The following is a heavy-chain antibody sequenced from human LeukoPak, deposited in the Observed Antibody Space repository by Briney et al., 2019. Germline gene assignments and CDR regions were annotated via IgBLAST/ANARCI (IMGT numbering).Heavy chain of an antibody. CDR2: ISSSSSYI. Sequence: SGGSLRLSCAASGFTFSSYSMNWVRQAPGKGLECVSSISSSSSYIYYADSVKGRFTISRDNAKNSLYLQMNSLRAEDTAVYYCARTNGYSSEKRFDPWGQGTLVTVSS. CDR1: GFTFSSYS. J-gene: IGHJ5*02. D-gene: IGHD6-19*01. V-gene: IGHV3-21*01. CDR3: ARTNGYSSEKRFDP.